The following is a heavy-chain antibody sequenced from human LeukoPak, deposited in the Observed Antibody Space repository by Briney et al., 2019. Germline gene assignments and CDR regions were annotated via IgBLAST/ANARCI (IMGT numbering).Heavy chain of an antibody. D-gene: IGHD3-22*01. V-gene: IGHV4-38-2*02. CDR2: IYRSGNT. J-gene: IGHJ3*01. Sequence: PSETLSLTCTVSGGSISSGAYWGWVRQPPGKGLEWIATIYRSGNTYYNPSLESRVTISIDTSKNQFSLKLNPVTAADTAVYYCANSWYYYDSSGLPQSDAIDRWGQGTLVTVSS. CDR3: ANSWYYYDSSGLPQSDAIDR. CDR1: GGSISSGAY.